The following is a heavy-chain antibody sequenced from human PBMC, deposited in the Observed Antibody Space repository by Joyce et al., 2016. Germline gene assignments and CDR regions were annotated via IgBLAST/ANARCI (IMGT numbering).Heavy chain of an antibody. CDR2: ISGRAGST. Sequence: EVQLLESGGGLVQPGGSLRLSCAASGFTFSNYAMSWVRQAPGKGLEWVSAISGRAGSTYHADSVKGRFTISRDNSKNTLYLQMNSLRAEDTAVYYCAKFPGGGWAEYFQHLGQGTLVTVSS. CDR1: GFTFSNYA. CDR3: AKFPGGGWAEYFQH. V-gene: IGHV3-23*01. D-gene: IGHD6-19*01. J-gene: IGHJ1*01.